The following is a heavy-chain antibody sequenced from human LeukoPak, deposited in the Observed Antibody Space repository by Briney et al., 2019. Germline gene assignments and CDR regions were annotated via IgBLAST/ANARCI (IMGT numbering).Heavy chain of an antibody. CDR2: IYYSGST. CDR1: GGSISSYY. Sequence: SETLSLTCTVSGGSISSYYWSWIRQPPGKGLEWIGYIYYSGSTNYNPSLKGRVTISVDTSKNQFSLKLSSVTAADTAVYYCARRRGYSYGPVDYWGQGTLVTVSS. CDR3: ARRRGYSYGPVDY. J-gene: IGHJ4*02. V-gene: IGHV4-59*08. D-gene: IGHD5-18*01.